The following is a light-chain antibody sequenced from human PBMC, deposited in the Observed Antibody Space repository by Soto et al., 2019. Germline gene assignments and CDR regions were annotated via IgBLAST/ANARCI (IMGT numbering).Light chain of an antibody. CDR1: SSDIGRYNF. CDR2: EGN. V-gene: IGLV2-8*01. Sequence: QSALTQPPSASGSSGQSVTISCTGTSSDIGRYNFVSWYQQYPGKAPKLVIYEGNKRPSGVPDRFSGSKSGNTASLTVSGLQAVDEADYYSISSAGNNNYVFGTGTKLTVL. J-gene: IGLJ1*01. CDR3: ISSAGNNNYV.